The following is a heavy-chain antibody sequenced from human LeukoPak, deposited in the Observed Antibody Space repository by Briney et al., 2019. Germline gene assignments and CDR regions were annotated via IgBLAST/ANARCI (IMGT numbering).Heavy chain of an antibody. CDR3: ARELRSAWCYFDY. Sequence: GGSLRLSCAASGFTFSSYSMNWVRQAPGKGLEWVSSISSSSTYIYYADSVKGRFTISRDNAKNSLYLQMNSLRAEDTAVYYCARELRSAWCYFDYWGQGTLVTVSS. CDR2: ISSSSTYI. J-gene: IGHJ4*02. CDR1: GFTFSSYS. V-gene: IGHV3-21*01. D-gene: IGHD6-19*01.